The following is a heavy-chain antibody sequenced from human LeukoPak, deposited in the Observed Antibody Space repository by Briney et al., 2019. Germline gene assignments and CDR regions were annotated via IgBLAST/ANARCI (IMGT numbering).Heavy chain of an antibody. CDR3: ARGLLPTLAIKAVGY. J-gene: IGHJ4*02. CDR2: IKQDGSEK. V-gene: IGHV3-7*01. CDR1: GFTVSSYW. Sequence: PGGCLRLSCAASGFTVSSYWMSWVRQAPGKGLEWVANIKQDGSEKYYVDSVKGRFTISRPNASNPRYLQLHRPRTRDWVGFQCARGLLPTLAIKAVGYWGQGTLVTVSS. D-gene: IGHD3-9*01.